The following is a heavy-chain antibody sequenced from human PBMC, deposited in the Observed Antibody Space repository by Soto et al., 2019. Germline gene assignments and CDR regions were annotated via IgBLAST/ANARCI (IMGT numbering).Heavy chain of an antibody. CDR2: ISSSGGST. D-gene: IGHD3-10*01. V-gene: IGHV3-23*01. J-gene: IGHJ6*02. CDR3: MRPAPRGRHYFYFGMDV. Sequence: GGSLRLSCAASGFTFSSYAMSWVRQAPGKGLVWVSGISSSGGSTYYADSVKGRFTISRDNSKNTLFLRMNRPRVEDTAVYYCMRPAPRGRHYFYFGMDVWGQGTTVTVSS. CDR1: GFTFSSYA.